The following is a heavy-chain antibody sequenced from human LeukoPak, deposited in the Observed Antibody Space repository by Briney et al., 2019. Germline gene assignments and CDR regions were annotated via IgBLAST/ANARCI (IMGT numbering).Heavy chain of an antibody. CDR2: ISPDGSET. J-gene: IGHJ5*01. D-gene: IGHD6-19*01. CDR3: ATAVSVAGDS. CDR1: GCTFRTNW. Sequence: GGSLRLSCAASGCTFRTNWMSWVRQAPGKGLEWVAHISPDGSETYYVDSVKGRFTISRDDAKTSLYLQMNSLRAEDTAVYYCATAVSVAGDSWGQGTLVTVSS. V-gene: IGHV3-7*01.